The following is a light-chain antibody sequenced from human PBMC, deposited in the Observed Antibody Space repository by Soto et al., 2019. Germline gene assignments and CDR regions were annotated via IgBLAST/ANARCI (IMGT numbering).Light chain of an antibody. CDR2: GAS. Sequence: EIVMTQSPATLSVSPGERATLSCRASQSVSSNLAWYQQKPGQAPRLLIYGASTRATGIPARFSGSGSGTEFNLPISSLQSEDFAVYYCQQYTNWPPWTFGQGTKVDIK. J-gene: IGKJ1*01. CDR3: QQYTNWPPWT. CDR1: QSVSSN. V-gene: IGKV3-15*01.